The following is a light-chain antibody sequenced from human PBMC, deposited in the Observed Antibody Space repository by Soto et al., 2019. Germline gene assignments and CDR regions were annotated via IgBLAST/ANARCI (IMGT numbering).Light chain of an antibody. J-gene: IGKJ2*01. CDR2: GAS. V-gene: IGKV3-15*01. CDR1: QSVNTN. CDR3: QQYNNWPPHT. Sequence: EIVMTQSPATLSVSPGESATLSCRAIQSVNTNLACYQQKPGRAPRLLIHGASTRATGIPARFSGSGSGTEFTLNISSLQSEDFAVYYCQQYNNWPPHTFGQGTKLEIK.